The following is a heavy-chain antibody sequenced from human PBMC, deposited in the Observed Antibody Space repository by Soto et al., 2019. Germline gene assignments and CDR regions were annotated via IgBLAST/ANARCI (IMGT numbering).Heavy chain of an antibody. Sequence: PGGSLRLSCAASGFTFSSYAMSWVRQAPGKGLEWVSAISGSGDSKHYSDSLKGRFTISRDNSKNTLFLQMNSLRAEDTAVYYCARIPFDHVWGTDRYSPNFDYWGQGTQVTVSS. CDR2: ISGSGDSK. CDR3: ARIPFDHVWGTDRYSPNFDY. J-gene: IGHJ4*02. CDR1: GFTFSSYA. D-gene: IGHD3-16*02. V-gene: IGHV3-23*01.